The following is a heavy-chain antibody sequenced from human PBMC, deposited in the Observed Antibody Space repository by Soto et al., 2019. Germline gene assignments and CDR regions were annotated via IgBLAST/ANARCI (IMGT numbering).Heavy chain of an antibody. J-gene: IGHJ4*02. CDR3: ARAPRGYDFWSGYYTLDY. Sequence: QVQLVESGGGVVQPGRSLRLSCAASGFTFSSYGMHWVRQAPGKGLEWVAVMSYDGSNKYYADSVKGRFTISRDNSKNTLYLQMNSLRAEDTAVYYCARAPRGYDFWSGYYTLDYWGQGTLVTVSS. D-gene: IGHD3-3*01. CDR1: GFTFSSYG. V-gene: IGHV3-30*03. CDR2: MSYDGSNK.